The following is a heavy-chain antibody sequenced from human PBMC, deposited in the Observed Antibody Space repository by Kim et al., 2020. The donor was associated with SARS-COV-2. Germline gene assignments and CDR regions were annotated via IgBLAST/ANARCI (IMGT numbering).Heavy chain of an antibody. CDR2: ISYDGSNK. Sequence: GGSLRLSCAASGFTFSSYGMHWVRQAPGKGLEWVAVISYDGSNKYYADSVKGRFTISRDNSKNTLYLQMNSLRAEDTAVYYCAKSHLVGATTAAYYYYG. J-gene: IGHJ6*01. CDR1: GFTFSSYG. V-gene: IGHV3-30*18. D-gene: IGHD1-26*01. CDR3: AKSHLVGATTAAYYYYG.